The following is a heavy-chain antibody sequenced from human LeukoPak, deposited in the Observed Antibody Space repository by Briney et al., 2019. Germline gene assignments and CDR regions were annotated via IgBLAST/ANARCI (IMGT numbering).Heavy chain of an antibody. V-gene: IGHV3-23*01. CDR2: ISGSGGST. Sequence: GGSLRLSCTPSGFSFVTYAMSWFRQAPGKGLEWVSAISGSGGSTYYADSVKGRFTISRDNSKNTLYLQMNSLRAEDTAVYYCAKDSITMVRGVPNYYYYYYMDVWGKGTTVTISS. CDR1: GFSFVTYA. D-gene: IGHD3-10*01. CDR3: AKDSITMVRGVPNYYYYYYMDV. J-gene: IGHJ6*03.